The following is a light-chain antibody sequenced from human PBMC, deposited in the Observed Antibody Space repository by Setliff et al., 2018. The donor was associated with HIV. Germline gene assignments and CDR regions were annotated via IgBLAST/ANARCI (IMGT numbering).Light chain of an antibody. CDR1: SSDVGGYKY. Sequence: SVLTQPASVSGSPGQSITISCTGTSSDVGGYKYVSWYQHHPGKAPKLLIYEVDNQPSGVSNRFSGSKSGNTASLTISGLQAEDEADYFCTSFTSTSPYVFGTGTKVTVL. CDR3: TSFTSTSPYV. J-gene: IGLJ1*01. CDR2: EVD. V-gene: IGLV2-14*01.